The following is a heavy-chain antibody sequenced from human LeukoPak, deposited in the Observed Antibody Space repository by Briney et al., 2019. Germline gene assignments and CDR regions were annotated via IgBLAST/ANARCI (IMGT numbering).Heavy chain of an antibody. Sequence: GGSLRLSCAASGLTFSSYAMHWVRQAPGKGLEWVAVISYDGSNKYYAESVKGRFTISRDNSKNTLYLQMNSLRAEDTAVYYCARGGSYADFDYWGQGTLVTVSS. J-gene: IGHJ4*02. CDR2: ISYDGSNK. V-gene: IGHV3-30-3*01. CDR1: GLTFSSYA. D-gene: IGHD1-26*01. CDR3: ARGGSYADFDY.